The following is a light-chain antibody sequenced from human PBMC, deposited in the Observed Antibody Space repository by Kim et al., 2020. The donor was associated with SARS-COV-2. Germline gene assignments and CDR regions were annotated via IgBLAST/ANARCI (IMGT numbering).Light chain of an antibody. V-gene: IGLV3-19*01. Sequence: ALDQTVKIQCQGDSLRSYYATWYQQKPGQAPILVIYGKNNRPSGIPDRFSGSSSGNTASLTITGTQAGDEADSYCNSRDSNDNVVFGGGTQLTVL. J-gene: IGLJ2*01. CDR1: SLRSYY. CDR3: NSRDSNDNVV. CDR2: GKN.